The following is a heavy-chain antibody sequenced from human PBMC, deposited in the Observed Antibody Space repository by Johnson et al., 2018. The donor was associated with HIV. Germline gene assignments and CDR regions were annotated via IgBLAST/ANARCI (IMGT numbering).Heavy chain of an antibody. V-gene: IGHV3-30*02. J-gene: IGHJ3*02. D-gene: IGHD2-8*02. CDR2: IRYDGSNK. Sequence: QVQLVESGGGLVQTGGSLRLSCAASGFSLSNYWMSWVRQAPGKGLAWVAFIRYDGSNKYYADSVKGRFTISRDNSKNTLYLQMNRLRDEDTAVYYCARAGGVFSTASHDAFDIWGQGTMVTVSS. CDR3: ARAGGVFSTASHDAFDI. CDR1: GFSLSNYW.